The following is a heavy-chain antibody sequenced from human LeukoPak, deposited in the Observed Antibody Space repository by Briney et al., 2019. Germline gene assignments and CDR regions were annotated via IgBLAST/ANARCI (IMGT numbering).Heavy chain of an antibody. CDR3: ARVGPETAFDY. D-gene: IGHD1-14*01. Sequence: GGSLRLSCAASGCTLNGFSMHWVRQSPGRGLEYVSAINYKGGPTYYADSVKGRFTISRDNSKNTLYLQMASLRGEDMAVYYCARVGPETAFDYWGQGTLVTVSS. CDR1: GCTLNGFS. J-gene: IGHJ4*02. CDR2: INYKGGPT. V-gene: IGHV3-64*02.